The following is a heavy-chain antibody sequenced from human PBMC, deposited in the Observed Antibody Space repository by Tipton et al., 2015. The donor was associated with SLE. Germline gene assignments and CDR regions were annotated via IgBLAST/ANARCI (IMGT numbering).Heavy chain of an antibody. CDR2: RFHDGNI. V-gene: IGHV4-59*02. CDR1: GDSVKSRY. CDR3: ARGGASSKWLDP. J-gene: IGHJ5*02. D-gene: IGHD6-6*01. Sequence: LRLSCTVSGDSVKSRYWIWVRQPAGRGLEWLAYRFHDGNINYNPSLKTRLTMSVDTSRDQFSLTLNSVTAADTGIYYCARGGASSKWLDPWGQGTLVTVSS.